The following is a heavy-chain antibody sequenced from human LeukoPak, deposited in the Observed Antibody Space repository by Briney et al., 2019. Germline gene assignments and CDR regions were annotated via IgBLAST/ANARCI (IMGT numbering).Heavy chain of an antibody. CDR3: AIDREAAAGPADFDY. CDR2: ISSSSSYI. V-gene: IGHV3-21*01. J-gene: IGHJ4*02. Sequence: GGSLRLSCAASGFTFSSYSMNWVRQAPGKGLEWVSSISSSSSYIYYADSVKGRFTISRDNAKNSLYLQMNSLRAEDTAVYYCAIDREAAAGPADFDYWGQGTLVTVSS. CDR1: GFTFSSYS. D-gene: IGHD6-13*01.